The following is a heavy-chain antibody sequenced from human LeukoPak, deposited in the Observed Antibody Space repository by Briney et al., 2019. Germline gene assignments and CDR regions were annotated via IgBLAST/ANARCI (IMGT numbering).Heavy chain of an antibody. J-gene: IGHJ5*02. Sequence: PSETLSLTCTVSGGSIGSNAYYWGWIRQAPGKGLEWNGSMHYSSSNNYSPPFRGRVTISVDTSKTQFSLKLSSVTAADTAVYYCARDLSWVGEVEWDWFDPWGQGTLVTVSS. D-gene: IGHD3-10*01. V-gene: IGHV4-39*07. CDR1: GGSIGSNAYY. CDR3: ARDLSWVGEVEWDWFDP. CDR2: MHYSSSN.